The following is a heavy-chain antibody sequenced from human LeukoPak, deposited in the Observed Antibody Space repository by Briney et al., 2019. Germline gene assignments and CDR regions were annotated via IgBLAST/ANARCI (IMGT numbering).Heavy chain of an antibody. D-gene: IGHD6-6*01. V-gene: IGHV4-61*02. Sequence: SQTLSLTCTVSGGSISRGSYYWSWIRQPAGKGLEWIGRIYTSGSTNYNPSLKSRVTISVDTSKNQFSLKLSSVTAADTAVYYCARTVLSIAARPKGFDPWGQGTLVTVSS. J-gene: IGHJ5*02. CDR1: GGSISRGSYY. CDR2: IYTSGST. CDR3: ARTVLSIAARPKGFDP.